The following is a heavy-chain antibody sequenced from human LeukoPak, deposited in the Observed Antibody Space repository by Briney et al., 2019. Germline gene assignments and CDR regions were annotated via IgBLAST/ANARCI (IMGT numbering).Heavy chain of an antibody. Sequence: GASVKVSCKASGYTFTGYYMHSVRQAPGQGLEWMGWINPNSGGTNYAQKFQGRVTMTRDTSISTAYMELSRLRSEDTAVYYCARSYYYDSSGYNYWGQGTLVTVSS. CDR1: GYTFTGYY. J-gene: IGHJ4*02. D-gene: IGHD3-22*01. CDR2: INPNSGGT. CDR3: ARSYYYDSSGYNY. V-gene: IGHV1-2*02.